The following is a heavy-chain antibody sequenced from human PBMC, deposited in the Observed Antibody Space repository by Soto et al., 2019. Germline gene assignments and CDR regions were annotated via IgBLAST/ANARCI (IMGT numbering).Heavy chain of an antibody. CDR3: ARGHYYYGSGSYYNDYWYFEL. CDR2: IYYSGST. D-gene: IGHD3-10*01. J-gene: IGHJ2*01. CDR1: GGSISSGGYY. V-gene: IGHV4-31*03. Sequence: QVQLQESGPGLVKPSQTLSLTCTVSGGSISSGGYYWSWIRQHPGKGLEWIGYIYYSGSTYYNPSLKSRVTISVDTSKNQFSLKLSSVTAADTAVYYCARGHYYYGSGSYYNDYWYFELWGRGTLVTVSS.